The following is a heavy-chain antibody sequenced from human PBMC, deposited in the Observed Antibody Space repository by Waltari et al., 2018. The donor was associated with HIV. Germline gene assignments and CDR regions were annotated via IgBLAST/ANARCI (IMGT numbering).Heavy chain of an antibody. V-gene: IGHV3-74*01. J-gene: IGHJ3*01. D-gene: IGHD2-8*01. CDR2: INSDGSST. CDR1: GFTVSSYW. CDR3: TRGNGHAFDL. Sequence: EVQLVESGGGSVQPGGSLRLSCAASGFTVSSYWLFWVRQVPGKGLVWVSRINSDGSSTTYADSVKGRFTISRDNAKNTLYSQMNSLRAEDTAMYYCTRGNGHAFDLWGQGTMVTVSS.